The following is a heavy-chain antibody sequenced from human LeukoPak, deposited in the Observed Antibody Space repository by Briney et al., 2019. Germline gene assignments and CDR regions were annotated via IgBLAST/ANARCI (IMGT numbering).Heavy chain of an antibody. CDR3: ARGRTFDN. V-gene: IGHV4-59*01. CDR1: GGSISSYY. Sequence: TPSETLSLTCTVSGGSISSYYWSWIRQLPGKGLEWIGNIYDRGSTKYNPSLKSRVTISVDTSKNQFSLRLSSVTAADTAVYYCARGRTFDNWGQGTLVTVSS. J-gene: IGHJ4*02. CDR2: IYDRGST.